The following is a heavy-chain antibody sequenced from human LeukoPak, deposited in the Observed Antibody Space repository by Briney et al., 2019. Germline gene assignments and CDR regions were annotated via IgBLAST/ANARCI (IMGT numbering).Heavy chain of an antibody. V-gene: IGHV3-30*03. J-gene: IGHJ4*02. D-gene: IGHD3-16*01. CDR1: GFRFSAYG. CDR2: ISFDGSGK. CDR3: ARSSRDYDYVWGGSRYYFDY. Sequence: GRSLRLSCAASGFRFSAYGMHWVRQAPGKGLEWVAVISFDGSGKYYADSVKGRFTISRDDSKNTLYLQMNSLRAEDTAVYYCARSSRDYDYVWGGSRYYFDYWGQGTLVTVSS.